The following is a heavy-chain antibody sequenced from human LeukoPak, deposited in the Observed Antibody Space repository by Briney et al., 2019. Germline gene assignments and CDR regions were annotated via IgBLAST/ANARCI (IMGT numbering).Heavy chain of an antibody. D-gene: IGHD3-10*01. CDR2: ISYNGGT. CDR1: GASITNYY. CDR3: AKGEIYLDY. J-gene: IGHJ4*02. Sequence: SETLSLTCTVSGASITNYYWSWIRQPPGKGLEWIGYISYNGGTNYNPSLKSRVTISRDTSKNHVSLKVRSMTAADTAVYYCAKGEIYLDYWGQGTLVTVSS. V-gene: IGHV4-59*01.